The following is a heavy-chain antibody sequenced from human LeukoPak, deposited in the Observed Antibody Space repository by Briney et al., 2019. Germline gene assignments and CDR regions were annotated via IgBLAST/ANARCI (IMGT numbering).Heavy chain of an antibody. J-gene: IGHJ4*02. D-gene: IGHD3-10*02. CDR3: ARGEASDYVRYFDY. Sequence: PSETLPLTCAVYGGSFSGYYWSWIPQPPGKGLEWIGEINHSGSTNYNPSLKSRVTISVDTSKNQFSLKLSSVTAADTAVYYCARGEASDYVRYFDYWGQGTLVTVSS. CDR1: GGSFSGYY. CDR2: INHSGST. V-gene: IGHV4-34*01.